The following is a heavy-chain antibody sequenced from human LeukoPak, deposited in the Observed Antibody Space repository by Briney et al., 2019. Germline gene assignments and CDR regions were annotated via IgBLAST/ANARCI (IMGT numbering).Heavy chain of an antibody. CDR1: GGSISSYY. D-gene: IGHD3-16*01. CDR3: ASTHYDYVWGSFDY. J-gene: IGHJ4*02. CDR2: IYYSGST. Sequence: SETLSLTCTVSGGSISSYYWSWIRQPPGKGLEWIGYIYYSGSTNYNPSLKSRVTISVDTSKNQFPLKLSSVTAADTAVYYCASTHYDYVWGSFDYWGQGTLVTVSS. V-gene: IGHV4-59*01.